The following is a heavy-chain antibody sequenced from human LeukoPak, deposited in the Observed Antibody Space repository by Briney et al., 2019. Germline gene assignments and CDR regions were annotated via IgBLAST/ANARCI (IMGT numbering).Heavy chain of an antibody. J-gene: IGHJ4*02. Sequence: SETLSLTCTVSGCSVSSVSYYWSWIPQPPGKGLDWVGYVYYSGSTSYNPSLKSRLTISLDTSRNQFSLKLTSVTAADTAVDDCARATPSRSGINYCGQARLVTVSS. CDR1: GCSVSSVSYY. D-gene: IGHD6-19*01. V-gene: IGHV4-61*01. CDR2: VYYSGST. CDR3: ARATPSRSGINY.